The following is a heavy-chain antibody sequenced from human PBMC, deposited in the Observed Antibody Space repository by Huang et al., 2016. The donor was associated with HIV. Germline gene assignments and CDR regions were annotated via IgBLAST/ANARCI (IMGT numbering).Heavy chain of an antibody. V-gene: IGHV1-24*01. J-gene: IGHJ4*02. CDR3: ATEGLWGEGNTLDY. CDR1: GDTLTESS. Sequence: QVQLTQSGAEVKKPGASVKVSCKISGDTLTESSMHWVRQAPGKGLEWMGSFNPEDGERVYAQRFQGRGTMTEDTTTDTAYLELSSLGSEDTAVYYCATEGLWGEGNTLDYWGQGTLVTVSS. D-gene: IGHD3-10*01. CDR2: FNPEDGER.